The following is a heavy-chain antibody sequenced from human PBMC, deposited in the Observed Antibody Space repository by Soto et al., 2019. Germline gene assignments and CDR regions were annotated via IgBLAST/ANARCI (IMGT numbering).Heavy chain of an antibody. Sequence: PGGSLRLSCAASGFRFADYNMHWVRQDPGKGLEWVSLITWNGGNTYYADSVKGRFIISRDGTTQSVSLQMTGLKREDTGLYYCARETLSFGSDLDAWGQGTTVTVAS. D-gene: IGHD5-12*01. CDR1: GFRFADYN. CDR3: ARETLSFGSDLDA. CDR2: ITWNGGNT. V-gene: IGHV3-43*01. J-gene: IGHJ6*02.